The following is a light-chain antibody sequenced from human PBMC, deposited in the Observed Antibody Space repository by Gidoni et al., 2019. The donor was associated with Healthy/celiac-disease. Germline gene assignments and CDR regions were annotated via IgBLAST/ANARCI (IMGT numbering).Light chain of an antibody. J-gene: IGKJ1*01. V-gene: IGKV3-20*01. CDR1: PSVSSSY. Sequence: EIVLKQSPGTLSLSPGERATLSCRASPSVSSSYLAWYQQKPGQAPRLLIYGASSRATGIPDRFSGSGSGTDFTLTISRLEPEDFAVYYCQQYGSSPWTFXXXTKVEIK. CDR3: QQYGSSPWT. CDR2: GAS.